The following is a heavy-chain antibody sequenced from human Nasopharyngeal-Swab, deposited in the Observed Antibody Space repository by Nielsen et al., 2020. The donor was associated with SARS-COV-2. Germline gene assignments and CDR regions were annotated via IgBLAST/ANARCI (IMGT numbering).Heavy chain of an antibody. CDR2: IKQDGSEK. V-gene: IGHV3-7*04. CDR1: GFTFSSYA. Sequence: GGSLRLSCAASGFTFSSYAMSWVRQAPGKGLEWVANIKQDGSEKYYVDSVKGRFTISRDNAKNSLYLQMNSLRAEDTAVYYCARGGFVRGVSPYYFDYWGQGTLVTVSS. J-gene: IGHJ4*02. D-gene: IGHD3-10*01. CDR3: ARGGFVRGVSPYYFDY.